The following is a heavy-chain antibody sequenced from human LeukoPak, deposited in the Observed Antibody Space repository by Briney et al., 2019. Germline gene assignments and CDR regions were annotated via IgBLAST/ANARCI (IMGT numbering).Heavy chain of an antibody. Sequence: ASVKVSCTASGYTFTGYYMHWVRQAPGQGLEWMGWINPNSGGTNYAQKFQGRVTMTRDTSISTAYMELSRLRSDDTAVYYCARDSSYGKVTNFDYWGQGTLVTVSS. D-gene: IGHD5-18*01. CDR1: GYTFTGYY. J-gene: IGHJ4*02. CDR2: INPNSGGT. CDR3: ARDSSYGKVTNFDY. V-gene: IGHV1-2*02.